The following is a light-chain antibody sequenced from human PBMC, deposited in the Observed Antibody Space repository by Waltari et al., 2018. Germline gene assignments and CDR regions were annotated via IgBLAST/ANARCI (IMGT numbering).Light chain of an antibody. Sequence: QSALTPPASVSASPGESITLPCTATSRAVGDFNSLLWYQQHPGKAPNFLIYDVSNRPSGVSHRFSGSKSGNTASLTISGLQAEDEAVYYCSSFTTRSTLLFGGGTKLTVL. V-gene: IGLV2-14*03. J-gene: IGLJ2*01. CDR2: DVS. CDR3: SSFTTRSTLL. CDR1: SRAVGDFNS.